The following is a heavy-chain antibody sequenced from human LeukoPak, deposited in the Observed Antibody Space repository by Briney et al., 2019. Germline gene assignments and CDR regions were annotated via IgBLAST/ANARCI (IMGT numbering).Heavy chain of an antibody. CDR3: ARHGRYSYGYEFDY. D-gene: IGHD5-18*01. Sequence: PSETLSLTCTVSGVSISSYYWSWIRQPPGKGLEWIGYIYYSGSTNYNPSLKSRVTISVDTSKNQFSLKLSSVTAADTAVYYCARHGRYSYGYEFDYWGQGTLVTVSS. CDR1: GVSISSYY. CDR2: IYYSGST. V-gene: IGHV4-59*08. J-gene: IGHJ4*02.